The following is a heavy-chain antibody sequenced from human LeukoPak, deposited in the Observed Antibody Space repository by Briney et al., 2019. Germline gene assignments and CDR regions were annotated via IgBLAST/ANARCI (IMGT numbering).Heavy chain of an antibody. J-gene: IGHJ4*02. CDR3: ARYYSGDYYSTFDY. CDR2: ISSSSSYI. V-gene: IGHV3-21*01. Sequence: AGESLRLSCAASGFTFSSYSMNWVRQAPGKGLEWVSSISSSSSYISYADSVEGRFTISRDNAKNSLYLQMNSLRAEDTAVYYCARYYSGDYYSTFDYWGQGTLVTVSS. D-gene: IGHD1-26*01. CDR1: GFTFSSYS.